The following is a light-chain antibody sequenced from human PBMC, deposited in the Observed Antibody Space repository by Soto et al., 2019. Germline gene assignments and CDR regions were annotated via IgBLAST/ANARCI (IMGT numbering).Light chain of an antibody. V-gene: IGKV1-5*01. CDR3: RQYNSYGT. Sequence: DIQMTQSPSTLSASVGDRVTITCRASQSISTWLAWYQQKPGKATKLLIYDASSLESGVPSRFSGSGSGTEFTLTISSLQPDDFATYYCRQYNSYGTFGQGTKVEIK. J-gene: IGKJ1*01. CDR2: DAS. CDR1: QSISTW.